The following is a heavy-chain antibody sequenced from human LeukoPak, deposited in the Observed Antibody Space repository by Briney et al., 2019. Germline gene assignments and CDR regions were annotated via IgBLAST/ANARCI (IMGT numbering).Heavy chain of an antibody. CDR1: GFTFSTYW. CDR2: IKQDGSEK. J-gene: IGHJ4*02. D-gene: IGHD4-17*01. V-gene: IGHV3-7*03. CDR3: AKVGYGDYRNYFDY. Sequence: GGSLRLSCAASGFTFSTYWMSWVRQAPGKGLEWVANIKQDGSEKYYVDSVKGRFTISRDNAKNTLYLQMNSLRAEDTAVYYCAKVGYGDYRNYFDYWGQGTLVTVSS.